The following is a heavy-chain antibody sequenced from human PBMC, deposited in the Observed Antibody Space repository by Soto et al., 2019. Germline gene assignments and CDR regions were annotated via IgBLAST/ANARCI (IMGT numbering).Heavy chain of an antibody. V-gene: IGHV3-23*01. CDR1: EFTFSNYA. CDR2: ISYGGGTT. J-gene: IGHJ4*02. Sequence: EVQLLESGGGLVQPGGSLRLSCAASEFTFSNYAMSWVRQAPGKGLEWVSAISYGGGTTYYADSVKGRFTISRDNSKNTLYLQMNSLRGEDTAVYYWANNPGYYYDSTGYHFDYWGQGTLVTVSS. CDR3: ANNPGYYYDSTGYHFDY. D-gene: IGHD3-22*01.